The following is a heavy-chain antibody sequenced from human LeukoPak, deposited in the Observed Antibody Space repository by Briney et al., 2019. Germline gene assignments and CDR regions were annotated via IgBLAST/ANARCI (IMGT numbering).Heavy chain of an antibody. Sequence: PSETLSLTCTVSGYSINNGYYWSWIRQPPGKGLEWIGYIYYSGSTNYNPSLKSRVTISVDTSKNQFSLKLSSVTAADTAVYYCARGGASGYYYYYMDVWGKGTTVTVSS. CDR2: IYYSGST. D-gene: IGHD6-19*01. CDR1: GYSINNGYY. V-gene: IGHV4-61*01. CDR3: ARGGASGYYYYYMDV. J-gene: IGHJ6*03.